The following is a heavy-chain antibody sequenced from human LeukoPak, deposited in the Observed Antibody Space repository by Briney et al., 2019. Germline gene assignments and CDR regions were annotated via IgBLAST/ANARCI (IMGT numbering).Heavy chain of an antibody. J-gene: IGHJ4*02. CDR3: AKDLALWFGEFIDY. D-gene: IGHD3-10*01. CDR2: IWYDGSNK. CDR1: GFTFSSYG. V-gene: IGHV3-30*02. Sequence: GGSLRLSCAASGFTFSSYGMHWVRQAPGKGLEWVAVIWYDGSNKYYADSVKGRFTISRDNSENTLYLQMNSLRAEDTAVYYCAKDLALWFGEFIDYWGQGTLVTVSS.